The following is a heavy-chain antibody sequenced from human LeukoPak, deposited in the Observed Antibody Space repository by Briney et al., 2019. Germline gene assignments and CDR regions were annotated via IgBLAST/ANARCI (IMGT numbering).Heavy chain of an antibody. V-gene: IGHV1-24*01. CDR3: AKTGIAVAGPKYYFDY. J-gene: IGHJ4*02. CDR1: GYTLTELS. CDR2: FDPEDGET. D-gene: IGHD6-19*01. Sequence: GASVKVSCKVSGYTLTELSMHWVRQAPGKGLEWVGGFDPEDGETIYAQKFQGRVTMTEDTSTDTAYMELSSLRSEDTAVYYCAKTGIAVAGPKYYFDYWGQGTLVTVSS.